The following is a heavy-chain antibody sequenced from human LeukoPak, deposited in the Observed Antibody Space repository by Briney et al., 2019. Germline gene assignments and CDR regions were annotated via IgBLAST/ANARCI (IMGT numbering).Heavy chain of an antibody. CDR1: GFSLSTSGVG. Sequence: SGPTLVKPTQTLTLTCTFSGFSLSTSGVGVGWIRQPPGKALEWLALIYWDDDKRYSPSLKSRLTITKDTSKNQVVPTMTNMDPVDTATYYCAHSADTAMGHETGFDPWGQGTLVTVSS. V-gene: IGHV2-5*02. J-gene: IGHJ5*02. CDR3: AHSADTAMGHETGFDP. CDR2: IYWDDDK. D-gene: IGHD5-18*01.